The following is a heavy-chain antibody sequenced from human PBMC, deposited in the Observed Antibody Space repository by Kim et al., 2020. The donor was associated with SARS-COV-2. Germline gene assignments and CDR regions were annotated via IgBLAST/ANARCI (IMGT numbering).Heavy chain of an antibody. Sequence: SLKSRVTISVDTSKNQFSLKLSSVTAADTAVYYCARDGRIAVAGTGAFDIWGQGTMVTVSS. D-gene: IGHD6-19*01. J-gene: IGHJ3*02. V-gene: IGHV4-31*02. CDR3: ARDGRIAVAGTGAFDI.